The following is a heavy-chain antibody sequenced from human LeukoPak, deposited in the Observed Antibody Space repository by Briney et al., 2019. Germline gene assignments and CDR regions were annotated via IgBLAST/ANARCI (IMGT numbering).Heavy chain of an antibody. CDR1: GYTFTSYG. Sequence: ASVKVSCKASGYTFTSYGISWVRQAPGQELESMGWISAYNSNTNYAQKLQGRVTMTTDTSTSTAYMELRSLRSDDTAVYYCARVADPSKYQLLTSRSTWFDPWGQGTLVTVSS. V-gene: IGHV1-18*01. CDR2: ISAYNSNT. D-gene: IGHD2-2*01. CDR3: ARVADPSKYQLLTSRSTWFDP. J-gene: IGHJ5*02.